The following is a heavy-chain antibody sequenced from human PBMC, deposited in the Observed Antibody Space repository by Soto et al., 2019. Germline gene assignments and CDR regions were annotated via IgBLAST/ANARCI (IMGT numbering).Heavy chain of an antibody. Sequence: QVQLVESGGGVVQPGRSLRLSCAASGFTFSSYAMHWVRQAPGTGLEWVAVISYDGSNKYYADSVKGRFTISRDNAKNTLYLQMNSLRAEDTAVYYCARDRMVRGVIDYWGQGTLVTVSS. D-gene: IGHD3-10*01. CDR1: GFTFSSYA. CDR3: ARDRMVRGVIDY. J-gene: IGHJ4*02. CDR2: ISYDGSNK. V-gene: IGHV3-30-3*01.